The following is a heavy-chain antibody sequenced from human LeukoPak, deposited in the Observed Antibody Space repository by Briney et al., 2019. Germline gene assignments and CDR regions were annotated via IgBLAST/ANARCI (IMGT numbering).Heavy chain of an antibody. CDR2: ISGSGGST. CDR3: TKHINVKAVADFQH. J-gene: IGHJ1*01. Sequence: GGSLRLSCAASGFTFSSYEMNWVRQAPGKGLEWVSAISGSGGSTYYADSVKGRFTISRDNSKNTLYLQMNSLRAEDTAVYYCTKHINVKAVADFQHWGQGTLVTVSS. CDR1: GFTFSSYE. D-gene: IGHD6-19*01. V-gene: IGHV3-23*01.